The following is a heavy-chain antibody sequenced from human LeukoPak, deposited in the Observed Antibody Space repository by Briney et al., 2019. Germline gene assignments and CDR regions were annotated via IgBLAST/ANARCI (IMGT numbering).Heavy chain of an antibody. CDR2: MNPNSGNT. CDR3: ARGNRGADAFDI. V-gene: IGHV1-8*01. CDR1: GYTFTSYD. D-gene: IGHD2/OR15-2a*01. J-gene: IGHJ3*02. Sequence: ASVKVSCXASGYTFTSYDINWVRQATGQGLEWMGWMNPNSGNTGYAQKFQGRVTMTRNTSISTAYMELSSLRSEDTAVYYCARGNRGADAFDIWGQGTMVTVSS.